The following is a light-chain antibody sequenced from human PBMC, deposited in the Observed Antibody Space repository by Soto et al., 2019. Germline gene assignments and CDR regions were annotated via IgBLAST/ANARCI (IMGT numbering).Light chain of an antibody. CDR2: AAS. CDR3: KKLNSYSWT. Sequence: DIQMTQSQSSVSASVADRVTLPCRASQGISSWLAWYQQKPGKANKLLIYAASSLQSGVPSRFSGRGSGTECTLTINTLQPDEGATDDCKKLNSYSWTVGNGTKVAIK. J-gene: IGKJ1*01. V-gene: IGKV1D-16*01. CDR1: QGISSW.